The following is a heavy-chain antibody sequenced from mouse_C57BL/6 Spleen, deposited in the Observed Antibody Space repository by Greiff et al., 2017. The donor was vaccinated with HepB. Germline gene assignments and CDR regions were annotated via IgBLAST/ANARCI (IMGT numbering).Heavy chain of an antibody. CDR3: ARGGLKDAMDY. D-gene: IGHD2-2*01. J-gene: IGHJ4*01. CDR1: GYTFTSYW. V-gene: IGHV1-50*01. Sequence: QVQLKQPGAELVKPGASVKLSCKASGYTFTSYWMQWVKQRPGQGLEWIGEIDPSDSYTNYNQKFKGKATLTVDTSSSTAYMQLSSLTSEDSAVYYCARGGLKDAMDYWGQGTSVTVSS. CDR2: IDPSDSYT.